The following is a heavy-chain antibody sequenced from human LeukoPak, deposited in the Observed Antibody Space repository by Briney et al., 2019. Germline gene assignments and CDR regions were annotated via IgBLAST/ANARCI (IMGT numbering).Heavy chain of an antibody. CDR1: GFTFSTFG. CDR2: IREDGTIT. CDR3: ANGGTGTFDY. D-gene: IGHD1-14*01. V-gene: IGHV3-30*02. Sequence: GGSLRLSCTASGFTFSTFGMHWVRQAPGSGLEWVAFIREDGTITYYGDSVRGRFSISRDNSKNTVYLQMDSLRTDDTSVYYCANGGTGTFDYWGQGTLVIVSS. J-gene: IGHJ4*02.